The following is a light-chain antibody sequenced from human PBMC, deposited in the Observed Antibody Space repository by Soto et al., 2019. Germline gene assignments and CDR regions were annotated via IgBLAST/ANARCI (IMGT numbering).Light chain of an antibody. J-gene: IGLJ3*02. CDR3: QSYDNSLSGFWV. CDR1: SSNIGAGYD. V-gene: IGLV1-40*01. CDR2: GNS. Sequence: QSVLTQPPSVSGAPGQRVTISCTGISSNIGAGYDVHWYQQLPGTAPKLLIYGNSNRPSGVPDRFSGSKSGTSASLAITGLQAEDEADYYCQSYDNSLSGFWVFGGGTKLTVL.